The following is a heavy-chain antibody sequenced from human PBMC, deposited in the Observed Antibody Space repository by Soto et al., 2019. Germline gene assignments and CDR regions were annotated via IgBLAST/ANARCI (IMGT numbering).Heavy chain of an antibody. J-gene: IGHJ6*02. CDR2: FDPDGGGT. CDR1: GYTLTELS. V-gene: IGHV1-24*01. Sequence: ASVKVSCKVSGYTLTELSMHWVRQAPGKGLEWMGGFDPDGGGTIYAQKFQGRVTMTGDTSINTAYMELSRLRSDDTAVYYCARGFLDYYYGMDVWGQGTTVTVSS. CDR3: ARGFLDYYYGMDV. D-gene: IGHD3-3*01.